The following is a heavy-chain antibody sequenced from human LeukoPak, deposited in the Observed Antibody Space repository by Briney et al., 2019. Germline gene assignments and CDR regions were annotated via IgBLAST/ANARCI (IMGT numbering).Heavy chain of an antibody. CDR2: ISWNSGSI. D-gene: IGHD4-17*01. CDR1: GFTFDDYA. V-gene: IGHV3-9*01. J-gene: IGHJ6*02. CDR3: AKETGTVTTFLYYYYGMDV. Sequence: GRSLRLSCAASGFTFDDYAMHWVRQAPGKGLGWVSGISWNSGSIGYADSVKGRFTISRDNAKNSLYLQMNSLRAEDTALYYCAKETGTVTTFLYYYYGMDVWGQGTTVTVSS.